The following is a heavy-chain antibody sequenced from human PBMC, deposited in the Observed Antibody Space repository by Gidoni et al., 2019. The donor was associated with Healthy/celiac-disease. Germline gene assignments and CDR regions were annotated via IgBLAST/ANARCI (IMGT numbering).Heavy chain of an antibody. CDR1: GGSISSGSYY. D-gene: IGHD3-10*01. CDR3: ARDYYGSGSYLDWFDP. CDR2: IYTSGST. V-gene: IGHV4-61*02. Sequence: QVQLQESGPGLVNPSQTLSLPCTVSGGSISSGSYYWSWIRQPAGKGLEWIGRIYTSGSTNYNPSLKSRVTISVDTSKNQFSLKLSSVTAADTAVYYCARDYYGSGSYLDWFDPWGQGTLVTVSS. J-gene: IGHJ5*02.